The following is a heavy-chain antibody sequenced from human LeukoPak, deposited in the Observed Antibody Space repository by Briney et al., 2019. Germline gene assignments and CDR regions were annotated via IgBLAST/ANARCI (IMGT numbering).Heavy chain of an antibody. CDR1: GGSFSGYY. D-gene: IGHD5-18*01. Sequence: SETLSLTCAVYGGSFSGYYWSWIRQPPGKGLEWIGEINHSGSTNYNPSLKSRVTISVDTSKNQFSLKLSSVTAADTAVYYCARVGPVGIQLWHDAFDIWGQGTMVTVSS. CDR2: INHSGST. V-gene: IGHV4-34*01. J-gene: IGHJ3*02. CDR3: ARVGPVGIQLWHDAFDI.